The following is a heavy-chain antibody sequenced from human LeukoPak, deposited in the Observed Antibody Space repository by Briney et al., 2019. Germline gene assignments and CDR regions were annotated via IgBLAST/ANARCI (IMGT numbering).Heavy chain of an antibody. CDR1: GFSLSTSGVG. J-gene: IGHJ4*02. CDR2: IYWGGDM. Sequence: SGPTLVKPTQTLTLTCTFSGFSLSTSGVGVGWIRQPPGKAPEWLALIYWGGDMRHGPSLNNRVTITKDTSKNKVVLTMTNMDPVDTATYYCAHISLIEPRASFDYWGQGIVVTVSS. D-gene: IGHD2/OR15-2a*01. V-gene: IGHV2-5*05. CDR3: AHISLIEPRASFDY.